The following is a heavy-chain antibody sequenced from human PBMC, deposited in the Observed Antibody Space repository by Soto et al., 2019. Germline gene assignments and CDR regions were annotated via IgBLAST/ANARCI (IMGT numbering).Heavy chain of an antibody. CDR3: VRDGTKTVRDWFDP. CDR1: GASISGFY. D-gene: IGHD1-1*01. V-gene: IGHV4-4*07. CDR2: IYATGTT. Sequence: SETLSLTCTVSGASISGFYWSWIRKSAGKGLEWIGRIYATGTTDYNPSLKSRVMMSVDTSKKPFSLKLRHVTAADTAVYYCVRDGTKTVRDWFDPWCQGISVTVLL. J-gene: IGHJ5*02.